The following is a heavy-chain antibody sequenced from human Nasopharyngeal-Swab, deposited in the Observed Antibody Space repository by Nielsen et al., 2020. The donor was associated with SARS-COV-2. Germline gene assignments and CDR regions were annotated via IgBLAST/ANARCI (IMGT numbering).Heavy chain of an antibody. CDR1: GFTFSSYA. Sequence: GESLKISCAASGFTFSSYAMHWVRQAPGKGLEWVAVISYDGSNKYYADSVKGRFTISRDNSKNTLYLQMNSLRAEDTAVYYCARGRLIGPTYYYGSGSYYKSWVCYYYYMDVWGKGTTVTVSS. D-gene: IGHD3-10*01. CDR2: ISYDGSNK. V-gene: IGHV3-30-3*01. CDR3: ARGRLIGPTYYYGSGSYYKSWVCYYYYMDV. J-gene: IGHJ6*03.